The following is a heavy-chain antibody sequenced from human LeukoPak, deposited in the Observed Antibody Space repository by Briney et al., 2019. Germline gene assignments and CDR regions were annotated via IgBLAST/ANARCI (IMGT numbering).Heavy chain of an antibody. V-gene: IGHV1-18*01. D-gene: IGHD2-2*01. CDR3: AGGGRYCSSTSCYSDYYYGMDV. J-gene: IGHJ6*02. Sequence: ASVKVSCKASGYTFTSYGISWVRQAPGQGLEWMGWIGAYNGNTNYAQKLQGRVTMTTDTSTSTAYMELRSLRSDDTAVYYCAGGGRYCSSTSCYSDYYYGMDVWGQGTTVTVSS. CDR1: GYTFTSYG. CDR2: IGAYNGNT.